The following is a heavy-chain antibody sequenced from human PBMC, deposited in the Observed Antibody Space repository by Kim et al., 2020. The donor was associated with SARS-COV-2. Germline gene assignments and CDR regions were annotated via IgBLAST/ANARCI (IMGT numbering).Heavy chain of an antibody. V-gene: IGHV1-46*01. J-gene: IGHJ6*02. CDR3: ARRGMDG. CDR2: PSGGST. Sequence: PSGGSTSYAQKSQGRGTRTRDTSTSTVYMERSSLRAEDTAVYYCARRGMDGWGQGTTVTVSS.